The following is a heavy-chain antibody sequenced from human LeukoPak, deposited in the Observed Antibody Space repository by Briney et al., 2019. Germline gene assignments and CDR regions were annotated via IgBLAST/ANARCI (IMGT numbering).Heavy chain of an antibody. J-gene: IGHJ4*02. CDR2: ISSSSSYI. V-gene: IGHV3-21*01. CDR3: ARDRRWELLINYFDY. Sequence: SGGSLRPSCAASGFTFSSYSMNWVLQAPGKGLEWVSSISSSSSYIYYADSVKGRFTISRDNAKNSLYLQMNSLRAEDTAVYYCARDRRWELLINYFDYWGQGTLVTVSS. D-gene: IGHD1-26*01. CDR1: GFTFSSYS.